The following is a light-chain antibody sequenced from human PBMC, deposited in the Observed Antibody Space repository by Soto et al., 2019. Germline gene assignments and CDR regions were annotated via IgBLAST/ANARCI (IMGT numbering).Light chain of an antibody. Sequence: DFDMTQSPDSLAVSLGETDNIDCKSSRSVLSSSDNKKYLAWFQQKPGQPPKLISYWASTRESGVPDRVSGSGAATDFTLTISSLKAEDVEVYYCQQYHSDPITFGQGTRLEIK. V-gene: IGKV4-1*01. CDR3: QQYHSDPIT. CDR2: WAS. CDR1: RSVLSSSDNKKY. J-gene: IGKJ5*01.